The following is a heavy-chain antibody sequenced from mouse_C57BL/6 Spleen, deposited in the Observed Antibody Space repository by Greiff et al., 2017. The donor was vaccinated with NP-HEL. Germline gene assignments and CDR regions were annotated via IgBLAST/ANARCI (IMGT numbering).Heavy chain of an antibody. J-gene: IGHJ2*01. V-gene: IGHV1-82*01. D-gene: IGHD1-1*01. Sequence: VQLQQSGPELVKPGASVKISCKASGYAFSSSWMNWVKQRPGKGLEWIGRIYPGDGDTNYNGKFKGKATLTADKSSSTACMQLSSLTSEDSAVYFCARNYYGYYFDYWGQGTTLTVSS. CDR1: GYAFSSSW. CDR3: ARNYYGYYFDY. CDR2: IYPGDGDT.